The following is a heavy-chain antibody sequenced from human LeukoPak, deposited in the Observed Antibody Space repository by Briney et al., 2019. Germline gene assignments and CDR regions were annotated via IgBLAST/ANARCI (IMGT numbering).Heavy chain of an antibody. J-gene: IGHJ3*02. CDR2: INPSGGST. Sequence: ASVKVSCKASGYTFTSYDINWVRQAPGQGLEWMGIINPSGGSTSYAQKFQGGVTMTRDMSTSTVYMELSSLRSEDTAVYYCARECGGGEASDAFDIWGQGTMVTVSS. D-gene: IGHD3-10*01. V-gene: IGHV1-46*01. CDR1: GYTFTSYD. CDR3: ARECGGGEASDAFDI.